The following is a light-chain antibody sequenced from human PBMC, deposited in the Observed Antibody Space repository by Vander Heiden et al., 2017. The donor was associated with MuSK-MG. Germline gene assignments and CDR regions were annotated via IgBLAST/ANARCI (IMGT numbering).Light chain of an antibody. CDR3: QAWDSSTVV. CDR2: QDT. CDR1: KLGDKY. Sequence: SYEVTQPPSVSVSPGQTASFTCSGDKLGDKYAYWYQQKPGQSPVLVIYQDTQRPSGIPERFSGSNSGNTATLTISGTQTMDEADYYCQAWDSSTVVFGGGTKLTGL. V-gene: IGLV3-1*01. J-gene: IGLJ2*01.